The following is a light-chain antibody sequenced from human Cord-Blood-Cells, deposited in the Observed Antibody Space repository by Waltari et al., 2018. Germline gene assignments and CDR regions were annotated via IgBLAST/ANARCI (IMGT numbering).Light chain of an antibody. V-gene: IGLV1-44*01. CDR2: RKN. CDR1: SSNIGSNT. CDR3: AAWDDSLNGVV. J-gene: IGLJ2*01. Sequence: SVLTQPPSASGTPGQRVTISCSGSSSNIGSNTVNWYQQLPGTAPKLCVFRKNQRPSGVPDRFSGSKSGTSASRAISGLQSEDEADYYCAAWDDSLNGVVFGGGTKLTVL.